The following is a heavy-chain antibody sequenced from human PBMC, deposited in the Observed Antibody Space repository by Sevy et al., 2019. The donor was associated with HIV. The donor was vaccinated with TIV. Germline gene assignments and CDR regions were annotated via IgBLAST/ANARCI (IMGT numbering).Heavy chain of an antibody. CDR1: GFTFSNAW. V-gene: IGHV3-15*07. D-gene: IGHD5-12*01. Sequence: GGSLRLSCAASGFTFSNAWMNWVRQAPGKGLEWVGRIKSKTDDGATDYSAPVKGRFTKSRDDSKKKLYLQMHSLKTEGPAADYCTIRGLIVATIIEDYYDYGMDVWGQGTTVTVSS. J-gene: IGHJ6*02. CDR3: TIRGLIVATIIEDYYDYGMDV. CDR2: IKSKTDDGAT.